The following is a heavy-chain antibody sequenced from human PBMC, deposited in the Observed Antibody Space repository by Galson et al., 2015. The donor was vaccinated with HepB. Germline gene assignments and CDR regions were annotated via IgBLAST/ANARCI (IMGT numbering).Heavy chain of an antibody. V-gene: IGHV4-59*01. J-gene: IGHJ4*02. CDR2: IYYSGST. D-gene: IGHD6-19*01. CDR1: GGSISSYY. CDR3: ARDPGYIAVAGGYFDY. Sequence: GGSISSYYWSWIRQPPGKGLEWIGYIYYSGSTNYNPSLKSRVTISVDTSKNQFSLKLSSVTAADTAVYYCARDPGYIAVAGGYFDYWGQGTLVTVSS.